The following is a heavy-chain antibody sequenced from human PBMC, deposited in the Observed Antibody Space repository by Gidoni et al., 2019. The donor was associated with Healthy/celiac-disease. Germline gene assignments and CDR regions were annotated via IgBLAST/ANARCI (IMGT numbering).Heavy chain of an antibody. Sequence: EVQLLESGGGLVQPGGSLRLSCAPPGFTFSSYAMSWVRQAPGKGLEWVSAISGSGGSTYYADSVKGRFTISRDNSKNTLYLQMNSLRAEDTAVYYCAKGFYSIVVVVAASRKDAFDIWGQGTMVTVSS. CDR3: AKGFYSIVVVVAASRKDAFDI. CDR2: ISGSGGST. J-gene: IGHJ3*02. D-gene: IGHD2-15*01. V-gene: IGHV3-23*01. CDR1: GFTFSSYA.